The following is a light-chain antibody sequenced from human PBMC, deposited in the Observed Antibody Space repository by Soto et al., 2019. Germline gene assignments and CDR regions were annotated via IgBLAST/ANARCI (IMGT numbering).Light chain of an antibody. CDR3: QQYNNWPGWA. CDR1: QSVSSN. V-gene: IGKV3-15*01. CDR2: GAS. Sequence: EIVMTQSPVTLSVSPGERVSLSCRASQSVSSNLAWYQQKPGQPPRLLVYGASTRATGIPARFSGSGSETEFTLTISGLQSEDFAVSYCQQYNNWPGWAFGQGTKVE. J-gene: IGKJ1*01.